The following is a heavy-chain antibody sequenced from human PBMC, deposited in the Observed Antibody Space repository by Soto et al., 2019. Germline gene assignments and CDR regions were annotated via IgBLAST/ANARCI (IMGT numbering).Heavy chain of an antibody. J-gene: IGHJ6*02. Sequence: SETLSLTCAVYGGSFSGYYWTWIRQPPGTGLEWIGEINHSGSTNYNPSLKSRVTISVDTSKNQFSLKLTSVTAADTAVYHCASSGSYHNHAVDVWGQGTTVTVSS. CDR2: INHSGST. CDR1: GGSFSGYY. CDR3: ASSGSYHNHAVDV. V-gene: IGHV4-34*01. D-gene: IGHD1-26*01.